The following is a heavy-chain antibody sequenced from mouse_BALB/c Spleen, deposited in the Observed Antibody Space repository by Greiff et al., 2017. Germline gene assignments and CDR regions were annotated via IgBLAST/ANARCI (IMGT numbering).Heavy chain of an antibody. J-gene: IGHJ4*01. CDR1: GYTFTSYW. CDR3: FYYYGSSYDGYALDY. D-gene: IGHD1-1*01. Sequence: QLQQPGAALVKPGASVKLSCKASGYTFTSYWMHWVKQRPGQGLEWIGEINPSNGRTNYNEKFKSKATLTVDKSSSTAYMQLSSLTSEDSAVYYCFYYYGSSYDGYALDYWGQGTSVTVSS. CDR2: INPSNGRT. V-gene: IGHV1S81*02.